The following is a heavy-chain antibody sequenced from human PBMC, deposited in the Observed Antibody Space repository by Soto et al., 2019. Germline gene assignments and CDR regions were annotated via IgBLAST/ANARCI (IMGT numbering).Heavy chain of an antibody. CDR1: GGSFSGYY. Sequence: PSETLSLTRAVYGGSFSGYYWSWIRQPQGKGLEWIGEINHSGSTNYNPSLKSRVTISVDTSKNQFSLKLSSVTAADTAVYYCARGGQIRAFDPWGQGTLVTVSS. CDR2: INHSGST. V-gene: IGHV4-34*01. J-gene: IGHJ5*02. CDR3: ARGGQIRAFDP.